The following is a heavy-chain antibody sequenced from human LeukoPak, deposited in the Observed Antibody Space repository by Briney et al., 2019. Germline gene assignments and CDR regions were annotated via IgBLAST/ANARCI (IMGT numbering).Heavy chain of an antibody. Sequence: SVKVSCKASGGTFSSYAISWVRQAPGQGLEWMGGIIPIFGTANYAQKFQGSVTITPDESTSTAYMELSSQRSEDTAVYYCARDEIYGIAVAGTLGWFVPWGQGTLVTVSS. J-gene: IGHJ5*02. V-gene: IGHV1-69*13. CDR2: IIPIFGTA. CDR3: ARDEIYGIAVAGTLGWFVP. D-gene: IGHD6-19*01. CDR1: GGTFSSYA.